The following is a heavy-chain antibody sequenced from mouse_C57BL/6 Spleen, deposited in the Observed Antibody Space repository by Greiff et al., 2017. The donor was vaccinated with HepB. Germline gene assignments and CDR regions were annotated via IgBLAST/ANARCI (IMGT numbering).Heavy chain of an antibody. Sequence: VQLQQSGAELVKPGASVKMSCKASGYTFTSYWITWVKQRPGQGLEWIGDIYPGSGSTNYNEKFKSKATLTVDTSSSTAYMQLSSLTSEDSAVYYWASDGYYGNHAGLDYWGQGTTLTVSS. CDR2: IYPGSGST. CDR3: ASDGYYGNHAGLDY. D-gene: IGHD2-1*01. J-gene: IGHJ2*01. V-gene: IGHV1-55*01. CDR1: GYTFTSYW.